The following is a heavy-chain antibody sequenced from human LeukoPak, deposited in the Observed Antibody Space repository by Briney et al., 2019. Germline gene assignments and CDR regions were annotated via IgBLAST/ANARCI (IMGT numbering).Heavy chain of an antibody. Sequence: GGSLRLSCAASGFTFSSYEMNWVRQAPGKGLEWVSYISSSGSTIYYADSVKGRFTISRDNAKNSLYLQMNSLRAEDTAVYYCAREKVVRMYDYWGQGTLVTVSS. CDR1: GFTFSSYE. CDR2: ISSSGSTI. D-gene: IGHD2-8*01. J-gene: IGHJ4*02. CDR3: AREKVVRMYDY. V-gene: IGHV3-48*03.